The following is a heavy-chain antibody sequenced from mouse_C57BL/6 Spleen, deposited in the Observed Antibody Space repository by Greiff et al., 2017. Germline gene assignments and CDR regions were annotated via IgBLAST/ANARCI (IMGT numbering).Heavy chain of an antibody. V-gene: IGHV1-82*01. D-gene: IGHD4-1*01. Sequence: VQLQQSGPELVKPGASVTISCKASGYAFSSSWMNWVKQRPGKGLEWIGRIYPGDGATNYHGKFNGKATLTADKSSSPAYMKLSRRTSEDSAVYCCAREDLNWGAMDYWGQGTSVTVSS. CDR3: AREDLNWGAMDY. CDR2: IYPGDGAT. J-gene: IGHJ4*01. CDR1: GYAFSSSW.